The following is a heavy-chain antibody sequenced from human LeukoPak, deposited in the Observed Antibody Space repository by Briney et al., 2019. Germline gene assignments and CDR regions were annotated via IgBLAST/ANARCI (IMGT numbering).Heavy chain of an antibody. CDR3: AGGIAMVRGGDV. D-gene: IGHD3-10*01. CDR2: IKQDGSEK. V-gene: IGHV3-7*01. CDR1: GLTFSTYW. J-gene: IGHJ6*04. Sequence: GGSLRLFCAASGLTFSTYWMTWVREAPGKGLEWVANIKQDGSEKNYVDSVKGRFTISRDNAKNSLYLQMNSLRVEDTAVYYCAGGIAMVRGGDVWGKGTTVTVSS.